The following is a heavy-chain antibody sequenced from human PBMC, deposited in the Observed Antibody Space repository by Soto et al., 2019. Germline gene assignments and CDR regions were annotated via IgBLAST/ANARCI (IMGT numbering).Heavy chain of an antibody. CDR2: ISSSSSTI. J-gene: IGHJ6*02. V-gene: IGHV3-48*01. CDR3: XXXXXXXXYYYXMDV. Sequence: EVQLVESGGGLVQRGGSLRLSCAASGLTFSSYSMNWVRQAPGKGLEWVSYISSSSSTIYYADSVKGRFTISRDNAKXXXXXXXXXXXXXXXXXXXXXXXXXXXXYYYXMDVWGQGTTVTXSX. CDR1: GLTFSSYS.